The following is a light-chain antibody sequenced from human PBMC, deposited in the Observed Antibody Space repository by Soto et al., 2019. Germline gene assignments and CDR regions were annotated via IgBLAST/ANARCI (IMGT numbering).Light chain of an antibody. CDR1: QSISNS. CDR3: QQRAIWRGVT. Sequence: EILMTQSPATLSVSQWERATLSWRASQSISNSLAWYQQKPGQAPSLLIFDASKRATGIPARFSGSGSGTDFTLTITSLEPEDFAVYYCQQRAIWRGVTFGPGTKVDIK. J-gene: IGKJ3*01. CDR2: DAS. V-gene: IGKV3-11*01.